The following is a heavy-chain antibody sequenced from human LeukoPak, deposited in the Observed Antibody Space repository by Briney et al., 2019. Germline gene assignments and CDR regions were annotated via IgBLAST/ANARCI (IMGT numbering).Heavy chain of an antibody. V-gene: IGHV3-49*04. J-gene: IGHJ4*02. D-gene: IGHD3-10*01. CDR1: GFTFGDYA. CDR3: ALSRAIRGVIAH. CDR2: IREKASGGTK. Sequence: LGGSLTLSCTTSGFTFGDYAMSWVRQAPGMGLEWVGFIREKASGGTKAYAASVEGRFTISTDDSKSIAYLQMTSLKTEDTAVYYCALSRAIRGVIAHWGQGTLVTVSS.